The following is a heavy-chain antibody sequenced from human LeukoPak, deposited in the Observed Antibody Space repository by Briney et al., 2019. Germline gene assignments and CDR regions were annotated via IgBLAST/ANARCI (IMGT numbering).Heavy chain of an antibody. CDR2: IYYSGST. V-gene: IGHV4-59*01. J-gene: IGHJ4*02. Sequence: SETLSLTCTVSGGSISSYYWSWIRQPPGKGLEWIGYIYYSGSTNYNPPLKSRVTISVDTSKNQFSLKLSSVTAADTAVYYCASSQVTTEYFDYWGQGTLVTVSS. CDR3: ASSQVTTEYFDY. D-gene: IGHD4-17*01. CDR1: GGSISSYY.